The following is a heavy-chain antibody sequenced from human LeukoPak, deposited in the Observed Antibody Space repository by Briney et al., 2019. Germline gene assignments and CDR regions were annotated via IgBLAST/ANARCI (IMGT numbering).Heavy chain of an antibody. J-gene: IGHJ4*02. D-gene: IGHD1/OR15-1a*01. V-gene: IGHV4-59*08. Sequence: SETLSLTCTLPLGSTSIPFWCSRSHPPRRGLEWVGYIYYSGSTNYNPSLKSRVTISVDTSKDQFFLKLSSVTAADTAVYYCARHLSANNRPDYWGQGTLVTVSS. CDR3: ARHLSANNRPDY. CDR2: IYYSGST. CDR1: LGSTSIPF.